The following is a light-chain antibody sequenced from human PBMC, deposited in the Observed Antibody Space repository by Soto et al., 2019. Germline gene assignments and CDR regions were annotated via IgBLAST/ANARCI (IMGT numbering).Light chain of an antibody. V-gene: IGLV2-23*01. Sequence: QSVLTQPASVSGSPGQSITISCTGTISDVGSYDLVSWYQQHPGKAPKLMIYEGSKRPSGVSSRFSGSKSGNTASLTISGLQAEDEADYYCCSYAGSRTSWVFGGGTPLTVL. CDR3: CSYAGSRTSWV. CDR2: EGS. CDR1: ISDVGSYDL. J-gene: IGLJ3*02.